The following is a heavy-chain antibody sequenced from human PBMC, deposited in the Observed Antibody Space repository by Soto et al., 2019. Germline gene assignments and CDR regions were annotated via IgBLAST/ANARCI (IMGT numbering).Heavy chain of an antibody. D-gene: IGHD2-15*01. CDR1: GGTFSSYA. CDR2: IIPIFGTA. V-gene: IGHV1-69*12. CDR3: AVVLVVAATPRYYGMDV. Sequence: QVQLVQSGAEVKKPGSSVKVSCKASGGTFSSYAISWVRQAPGQGLEWMGGIIPIFGTANYAQKFQGRVTIPAEESTRTAYMERSSLRSEDTAVYYCAVVLVVAATPRYYGMDVWGQGTTVTVSS. J-gene: IGHJ6*02.